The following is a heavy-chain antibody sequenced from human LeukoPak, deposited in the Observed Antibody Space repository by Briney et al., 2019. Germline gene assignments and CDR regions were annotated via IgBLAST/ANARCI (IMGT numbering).Heavy chain of an antibody. CDR3: AKDMDSSGYYFDS. Sequence: GGSLRLSCAASGFIFSDYYMRWIRQTPGKGLEWVSYISSSGRSIYYADSVKGRFTISRDNAKNSLYLQMNSLRAEDKAVYYYAKDMDSSGYYFDSWGQGTLVTVSS. D-gene: IGHD3-22*01. V-gene: IGHV3-11*04. J-gene: IGHJ4*02. CDR2: ISSSGRSI. CDR1: GFIFSDYY.